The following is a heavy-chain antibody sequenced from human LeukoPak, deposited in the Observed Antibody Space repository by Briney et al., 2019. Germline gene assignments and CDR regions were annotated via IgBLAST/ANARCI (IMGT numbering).Heavy chain of an antibody. D-gene: IGHD3-22*01. J-gene: IGHJ4*02. CDR2: INHSGST. V-gene: IGHV4-34*01. Sequence: KTSETLSLTCAVYGGSFSGYYWSWIRQPPGKGLEWIGEINHSGSTNYNPSLKSRVTISVDTSKNQFSLKLSSVTAADTAVYYCARDRNYYDSSGYDYWGQGTLVTVSS. CDR3: ARDRNYYDSSGYDY. CDR1: GGSFSGYY.